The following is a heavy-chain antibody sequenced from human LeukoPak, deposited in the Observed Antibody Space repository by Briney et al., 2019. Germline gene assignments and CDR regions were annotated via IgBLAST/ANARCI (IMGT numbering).Heavy chain of an antibody. CDR2: ISSSGGST. D-gene: IGHD2-2*01. J-gene: IGHJ4*02. V-gene: IGHV3-23*01. CDR3: AKTQGGDIVVIPAVWYFDF. Sequence: GGSLRLSCAASGFTFSSYAMNWVRQAPGKGLEWVSAISSSGGSTYYADSVKGRFTISRDNSKNTLYLQMNSLRAEDTAVYYCAKTQGGDIVVIPAVWYFDFWGQGTLVTVSS. CDR1: GFTFSSYA.